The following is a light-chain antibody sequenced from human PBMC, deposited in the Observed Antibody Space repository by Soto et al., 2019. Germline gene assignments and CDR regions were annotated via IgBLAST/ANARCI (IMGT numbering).Light chain of an antibody. Sequence: EVVLTRSPGTLSLSPGERATLSCRASQSISQSLAWYQQRPGQSPRILIYDDSRRATGIPDRFTGSGFGTDLNLTISRLAPEDLAVYYCQKYGGSPRTFGQGTKVDIK. V-gene: IGKV3-20*01. CDR1: QSISQS. CDR3: QKYGGSPRT. CDR2: DDS. J-gene: IGKJ1*01.